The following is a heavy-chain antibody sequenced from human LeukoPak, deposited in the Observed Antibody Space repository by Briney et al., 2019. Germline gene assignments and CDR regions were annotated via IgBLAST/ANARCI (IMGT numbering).Heavy chain of an antibody. CDR3: AGDYKTLAY. J-gene: IGHJ4*02. CDR1: GGSISSGGYY. Sequence: SETLSLTCTVSGGSISSGGYYWSWIRQPPGKGLEWIGEINHSGSTNYNSSLKSRVTISVDTSKNQFSLKLSSVTAADTAVYYCAGDYKTLAYWGQGTLVTVSS. CDR2: INHSGST. V-gene: IGHV4-39*07. D-gene: IGHD3-16*01.